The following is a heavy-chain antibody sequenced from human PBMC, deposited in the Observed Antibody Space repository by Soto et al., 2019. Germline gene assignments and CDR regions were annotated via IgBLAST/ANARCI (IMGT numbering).Heavy chain of an antibody. J-gene: IGHJ6*02. CDR1: GYTFTSYY. CDR2: INPSGGST. V-gene: IGHV1-46*01. CDR3: ARVRFSFLTGYPLSAPYYYYYGMDV. Sequence: ASVKVSCKASGYTFTSYYMRWVRQAPGQGLEWMGIINPSGGSTSYAQKFQGRVTMTRDTSTSTVYMELSSLRSEDTAVYYCARVRFSFLTGYPLSAPYYYYYGMDVWGQGTTVTVSS. D-gene: IGHD3-9*01.